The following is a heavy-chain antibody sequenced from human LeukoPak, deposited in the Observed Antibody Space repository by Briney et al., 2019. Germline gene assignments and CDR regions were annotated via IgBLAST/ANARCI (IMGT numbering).Heavy chain of an antibody. Sequence: KPGESLKISCQGSGYTFTHYWIAWVRQVPGQGLEYMGLIYPGDSDARYSPSFQGQVTFSADKSINTAYLQWNNLKASDTAIYYCARRSGQLVGYYYYYYMDVWGKGTTVTVSS. CDR3: ARRSGQLVGYYYYYYMDV. CDR2: IYPGDSDA. D-gene: IGHD6-6*01. J-gene: IGHJ6*03. V-gene: IGHV5-51*01. CDR1: GYTFTHYW.